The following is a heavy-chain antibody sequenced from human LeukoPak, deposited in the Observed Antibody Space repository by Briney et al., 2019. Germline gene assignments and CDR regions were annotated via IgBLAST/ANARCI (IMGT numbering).Heavy chain of an antibody. J-gene: IGHJ5*02. CDR2: IYCSGST. V-gene: IGHV4-59*01. CDR1: GGSISSYY. D-gene: IGHD2-15*01. Sequence: PSETLSLTCTVSGGSISSYYWSWVRQPPAKGLEWIGYIYCSGSTNYNPSLKSRVTISVGTSKTQSSLKLSSVTAADTAVYYCARDGCSGGSCRGGGSWFDPWGQGTLVTVSS. CDR3: ARDGCSGGSCRGGGSWFDP.